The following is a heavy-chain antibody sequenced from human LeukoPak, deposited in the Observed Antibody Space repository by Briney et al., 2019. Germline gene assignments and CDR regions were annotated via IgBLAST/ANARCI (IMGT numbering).Heavy chain of an antibody. CDR2: IIPIFGTA. CDR1: GGTFSNYA. CDR3: ARAYDSSGYDLDY. Sequence: SVKVSCKASGGTFSNYAISWVRQAPGQGLEWMGGIIPIFGTANYAQKFRGRVTITADKSTSTAYMELSSLRSEDTAVYYCARAYDSSGYDLDYWGQGTLVTVSS. J-gene: IGHJ4*02. V-gene: IGHV1-69*06. D-gene: IGHD3-22*01.